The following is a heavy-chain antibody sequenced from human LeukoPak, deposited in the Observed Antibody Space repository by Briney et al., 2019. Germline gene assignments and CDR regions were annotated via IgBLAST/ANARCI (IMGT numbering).Heavy chain of an antibody. Sequence: PGGSLRLSCAASGFTFSDYYMSWIRQAPGKGLEWVSYISSSGSTIYYADSVKGRFTISRDNAKNSLYLQMNSLRAEDTAAYYCARDSLVVVPAAIGYYYYYYMDVWGKGTTATVSS. CDR1: GFTFSDYY. CDR3: ARDSLVVVPAAIGYYYYYYMDV. J-gene: IGHJ6*03. D-gene: IGHD2-2*01. V-gene: IGHV3-11*04. CDR2: ISSSGSTI.